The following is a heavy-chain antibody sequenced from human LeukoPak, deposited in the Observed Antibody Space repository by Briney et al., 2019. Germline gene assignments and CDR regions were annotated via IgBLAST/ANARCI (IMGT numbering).Heavy chain of an antibody. CDR3: ARDRSVFGFDY. J-gene: IGHJ4*02. V-gene: IGHV3-7*01. CDR1: GFTFSSYW. Sequence: GGSLRLSCAASGFTFSSYWMSWVRQAPGKGLEWVANIKQDGSEKYYVDSLKGRFTISRDNAKNSLFLQMNNLRAEDTAVYYCARDRSVFGFDYWGQGTLVTVSS. D-gene: IGHD3-16*01. CDR2: IKQDGSEK.